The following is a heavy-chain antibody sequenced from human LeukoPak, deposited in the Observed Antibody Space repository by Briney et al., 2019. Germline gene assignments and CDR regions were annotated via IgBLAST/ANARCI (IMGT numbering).Heavy chain of an antibody. CDR3: ARVWAGDTAPGGMDV. Sequence: SETLSLTCTVSGGSISSYYWSWIRQPPGKGLEWIGYIYYSGSTNYNPSLKSRVTISVDTSKNQFSLKLSSVTAADTAVYYCARVWAGDTAPGGMDVWGQGTTVTVSS. J-gene: IGHJ6*02. CDR2: IYYSGST. D-gene: IGHD5-18*01. CDR1: GGSISSYY. V-gene: IGHV4-59*01.